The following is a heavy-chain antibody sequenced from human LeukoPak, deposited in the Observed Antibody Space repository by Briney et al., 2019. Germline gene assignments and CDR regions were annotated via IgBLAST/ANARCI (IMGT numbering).Heavy chain of an antibody. CDR1: GFTSSSYD. CDR3: ARGGIAVAGTGTDY. V-gene: IGHV3-30-3*01. D-gene: IGHD6-19*01. CDR2: ISYDGSNK. J-gene: IGHJ4*02. Sequence: GGSLRLSCAASGFTSSSYDMHWVRQAPGKGLEWVAVISYDGSNKYYADSVKGRFTISRDNSKNTLYLQMNSLRAEDTAVYYCARGGIAVAGTGTDYWGQGTLVTVSS.